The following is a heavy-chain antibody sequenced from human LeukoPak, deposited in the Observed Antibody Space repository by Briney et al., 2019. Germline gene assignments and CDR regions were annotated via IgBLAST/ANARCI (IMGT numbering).Heavy chain of an antibody. CDR3: GREDITIHNPDY. CDR2: LYYSGST. V-gene: IGHV4-31*03. CDR1: GGSVSSGSYY. Sequence: SETLSLTCTVSGGSVSSGSYYWSWIRQHPGKGLEWIGYLYYSGSTYYNPSLKSRVSISVDTSKNQFSLRLSSVTAADTAVYYCGREDITIHNPDYWGQGTLVTVSS. D-gene: IGHD3-9*01. J-gene: IGHJ4*02.